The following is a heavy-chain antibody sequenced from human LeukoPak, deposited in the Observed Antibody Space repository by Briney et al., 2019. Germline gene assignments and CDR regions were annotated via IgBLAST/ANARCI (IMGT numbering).Heavy chain of an antibody. CDR3: ARDGYPYYGSGTYFGYYYMDV. D-gene: IGHD3-10*01. CDR1: GFIFNNYA. J-gene: IGHJ6*03. V-gene: IGHV3-30*04. CDR2: ISYDGSNK. Sequence: GRSLRLSCAASGFIFNNYAMHWARQAPGKGLEWLAVISYDGSNKDYPDSVKGRFTISRDNAKNSLYLQMNSLRAEDTAVYYCARDGYPYYGSGTYFGYYYMDVWGKGTTVTISS.